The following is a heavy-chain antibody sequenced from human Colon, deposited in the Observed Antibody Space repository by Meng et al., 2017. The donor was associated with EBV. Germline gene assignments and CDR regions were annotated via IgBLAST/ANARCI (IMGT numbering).Heavy chain of an antibody. V-gene: IGHV4-4*02. CDR3: AREKVGWQDC. Sequence: QVQLQESGPGLVKPSGTLSLTCAVSGDSISTNHWWTWVRQPPGKGLEWIGEIYHDGTTHYNPSLKSRLTMSVDKSKNQFSLRLNSATAADTAVYYCAREKVGWQDCWGQGTLVTVSS. D-gene: IGHD1-26*01. J-gene: IGHJ4*02. CDR2: IYHDGTT. CDR1: GDSISTNHW.